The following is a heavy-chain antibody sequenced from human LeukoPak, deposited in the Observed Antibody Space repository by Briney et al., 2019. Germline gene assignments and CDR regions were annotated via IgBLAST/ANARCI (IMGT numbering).Heavy chain of an antibody. CDR2: ISGSGGST. J-gene: IGHJ5*02. Sequence: PGGSLRLSCAASGFTFSSYAMSWVRQAPGKGLEWVSAISGSGGSTYFADSVKGRFTISRDNSKNTLYLQMNSLRAEDTAVYYCAKDEHYYGSGSYLDPWGQGTLVTVSS. V-gene: IGHV3-23*01. CDR3: AKDEHYYGSGSYLDP. CDR1: GFTFSSYA. D-gene: IGHD3-10*01.